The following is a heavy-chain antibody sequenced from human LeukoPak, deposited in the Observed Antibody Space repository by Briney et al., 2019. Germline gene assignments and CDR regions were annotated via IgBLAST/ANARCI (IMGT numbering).Heavy chain of an antibody. CDR2: IYSGGST. CDR3: ARGLGDSSGYYFGYFDY. J-gene: IGHJ4*02. CDR1: GFTVSSNY. V-gene: IGHV3-66*01. D-gene: IGHD3-22*01. Sequence: GGSLRLSCAASGFTVSSNYMSWVRQAPGKGLEWGSVIYSGGSTYYADSVKGRFTISRDNSKNTLYLQMNSLRAEDTAVYYCARGLGDSSGYYFGYFDYWGQGTLVTVSS.